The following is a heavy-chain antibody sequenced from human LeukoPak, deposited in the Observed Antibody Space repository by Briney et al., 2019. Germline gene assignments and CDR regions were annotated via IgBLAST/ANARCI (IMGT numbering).Heavy chain of an antibody. CDR2: ISGSGGST. CDR3: AKDLFLGPLSLYDY. D-gene: IGHD3-22*01. Sequence: GGSLRLSCAASGFTFSSYGMSWVRQAPGKGLGWVSAISGSGGSTYYADSVKGRFTISRDNSKNTLYLQMNSLRAEDTAVYYCAKDLFLGPLSLYDYWGQGTLVTVSS. V-gene: IGHV3-23*01. J-gene: IGHJ4*02. CDR1: GFTFSSYG.